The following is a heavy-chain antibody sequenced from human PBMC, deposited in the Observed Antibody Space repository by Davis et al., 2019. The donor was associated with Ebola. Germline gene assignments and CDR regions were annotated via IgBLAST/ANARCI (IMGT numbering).Heavy chain of an antibody. V-gene: IGHV1-46*01. D-gene: IGHD3-3*01. CDR2: INPSGGST. CDR1: GYTFTSYY. CDR3: ARGEDFWSGYYTFFDY. Sequence: ASVKVSCKASGYTFTSYYMHWVRQAPGQGLEWMGIINPSGGSTSYAQKFQGRVTMTRDTSTSTVYMELSSLRSEDTAVYYCARGEDFWSGYYTFFDYWGQGTLVTVSS. J-gene: IGHJ4*02.